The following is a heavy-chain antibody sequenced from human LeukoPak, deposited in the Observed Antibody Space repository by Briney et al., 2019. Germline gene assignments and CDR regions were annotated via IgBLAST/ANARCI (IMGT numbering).Heavy chain of an antibody. CDR3: ATTTVVINFDY. V-gene: IGHV4-34*01. CDR2: INHSGST. Sequence: SETLSLTCAVYGGSFSGYYWSWIRQPPGKGLEWIGEINHSGSTNYNPSLKSRVTISVDTSKNQFSLKLSSVTAADTAVYYCATTTVVINFDYWGQGTLVTVSS. CDR1: GGSFSGYY. D-gene: IGHD4-23*01. J-gene: IGHJ4*02.